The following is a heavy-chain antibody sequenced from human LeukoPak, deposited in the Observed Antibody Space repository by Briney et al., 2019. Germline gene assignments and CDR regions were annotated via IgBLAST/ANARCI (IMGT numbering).Heavy chain of an antibody. CDR2: IYHSGST. V-gene: IGHV4-39*01. CDR1: GDSINRGTYY. CDR3: ARLLAAAGSFDY. D-gene: IGHD6-13*01. J-gene: IGHJ4*02. Sequence: SETLSLTCTLSGDSINRGTYYWGWIRQPPGKGLEWIGSIYHSGSTYYNPSLKSRVTISVDTSKNQFSLKLSSVTAADTAVYYCARLLAAAGSFDYWGQGTLVTVSS.